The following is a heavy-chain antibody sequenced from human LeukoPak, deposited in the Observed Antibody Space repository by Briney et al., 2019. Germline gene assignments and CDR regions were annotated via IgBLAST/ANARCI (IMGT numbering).Heavy chain of an antibody. J-gene: IGHJ4*02. V-gene: IGHV3-7*01. Sequence: GGSLRLSCAASGFTFSSYAMSWVRQAPGKGLEWVANIKQDGSEKYYVDSVKGRFTISRDNAKNSLYLQMNSLRVEDTAVYYCARDADYDSSGLVDYWGQGTLVTVSS. CDR3: ARDADYDSSGLVDY. CDR2: IKQDGSEK. D-gene: IGHD3-22*01. CDR1: GFTFSSYA.